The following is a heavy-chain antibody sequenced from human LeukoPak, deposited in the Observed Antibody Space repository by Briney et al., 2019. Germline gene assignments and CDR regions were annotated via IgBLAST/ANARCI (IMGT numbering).Heavy chain of an antibody. V-gene: IGHV4-4*02. J-gene: IGHJ4*02. CDR3: AREGGPYRPLDY. CDR2: VHLSRRT. CDR1: GGSISSTNW. Sequence: PSETLSLTCGVSGGSISSTNWWTWVRQPPGEGLECIGEVHLSRRTNYNPSLESRVTMSVDMSENHISLKLTSVTAADTAVYYCAREGGPYRPLDYSGQGTLVTVSS.